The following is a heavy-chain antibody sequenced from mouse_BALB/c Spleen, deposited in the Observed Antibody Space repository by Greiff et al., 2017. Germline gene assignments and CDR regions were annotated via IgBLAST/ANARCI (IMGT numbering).Heavy chain of an antibody. CDR3: ARDGLLRYHWFAY. J-gene: IGHJ3*01. V-gene: IGHV14-3*02. Sequence: VQLQQSGAELVKPGASVKLSCTASGFNIKDTYMHWVKQRPEQGLEWIGRIDPANGNTKYDPKFQGKATITADTSSNTAYLQLSSLTSEDTAVYYCARDGLLRYHWFAYWGQETLVTVSA. CDR1: GFNIKDTY. CDR2: IDPANGNT. D-gene: IGHD1-1*01.